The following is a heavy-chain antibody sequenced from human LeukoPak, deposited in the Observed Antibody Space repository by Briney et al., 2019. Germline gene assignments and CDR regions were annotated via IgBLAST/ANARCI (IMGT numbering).Heavy chain of an antibody. CDR3: ARDYGDSLYYFDY. Sequence: PGGSLRLSCAASGFTFSDYYMSWIRKAPGKVLELVSYISSSGSTIYYADSVKGRFTISRDNAKNSLYLQMNSLRAEDTAVYYCARDYGDSLYYFDYWGQGTLVTVSS. V-gene: IGHV3-11*04. CDR1: GFTFSDYY. CDR2: ISSSGSTI. J-gene: IGHJ4*02. D-gene: IGHD4-17*01.